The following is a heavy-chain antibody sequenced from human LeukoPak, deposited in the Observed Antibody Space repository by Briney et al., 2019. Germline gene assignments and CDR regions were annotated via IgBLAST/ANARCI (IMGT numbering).Heavy chain of an antibody. J-gene: IGHJ4*02. V-gene: IGHV1-24*01. CDR1: GYTLTELS. D-gene: IGHD2-2*01. CDR3: AVHPVVVVPAPDY. CDR2: FDPEDGET. Sequence: GASVKVSCKVSGYTLTELSMHWVRQAPGKGLELKGGFDPEDGETIYAQKFQGRVTMTEDTSTDTAYMELSSLRSEDTAVYYCAVHPVVVVPAPDYWGQGTLVTVSS.